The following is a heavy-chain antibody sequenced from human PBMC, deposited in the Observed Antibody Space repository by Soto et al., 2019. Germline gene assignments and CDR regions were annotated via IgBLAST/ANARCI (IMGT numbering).Heavy chain of an antibody. J-gene: IGHJ4*02. V-gene: IGHV1-69*06. CDR2: IIPIFSTT. D-gene: IGHD6-6*01. Sequence: QVELVQSGAEVKTPGSSVCVSSKASRGAFNNYGFNWVRQVDGQGLEWMGQIIPIFSTTHYSQKFQGRVSITAYRSTSTVHMELSSLTSEDTAVYYCARDGNLSSSYGDFDYWGQGTLVIVSS. CDR1: RGAFNNYG. CDR3: ARDGNLSSSYGDFDY.